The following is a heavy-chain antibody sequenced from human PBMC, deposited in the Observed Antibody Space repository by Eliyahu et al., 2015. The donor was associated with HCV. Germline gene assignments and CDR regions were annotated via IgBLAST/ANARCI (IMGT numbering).Heavy chain of an antibody. CDR2: VSTTGDHT. J-gene: IGHJ2*01. V-gene: IGHV3-23*01. CDR3: TKEYRSGYWYFDL. CDR1: XFTFSNYA. D-gene: IGHD6-19*01. Sequence: EMQLLESGGGLVQPGGSLRLXCXAXXFTFSNYAIXWVHQAPGKGLECVSTVSTTGDHTYYADSVRGRFTISRDNSKNMVHLQMNSLGAEDTAVYYCTKEYRSGYWYFDLWGRGTLVTVSS.